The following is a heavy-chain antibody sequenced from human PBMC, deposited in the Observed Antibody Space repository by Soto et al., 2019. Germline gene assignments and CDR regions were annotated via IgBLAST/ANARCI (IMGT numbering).Heavy chain of an antibody. Sequence: SVKVSCTASGYTFTSYAMHWVRQAPGQRLEWMGWINAGNGNTKYSQKFQGRVTITRDTSASTAYMELSSLRSEDTAVYYCARDTSLYCSSTSCYGFNYFDYWGQGTLVTVSS. CDR2: INAGNGNT. CDR1: GYTFTSYA. CDR3: ARDTSLYCSSTSCYGFNYFDY. D-gene: IGHD2-2*01. V-gene: IGHV1-3*01. J-gene: IGHJ4*02.